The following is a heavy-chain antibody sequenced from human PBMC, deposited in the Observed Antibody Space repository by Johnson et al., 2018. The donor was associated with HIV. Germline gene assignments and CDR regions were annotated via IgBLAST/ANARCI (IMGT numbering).Heavy chain of an antibody. J-gene: IGHJ3*02. CDR3: AREVNAFDI. CDR2: IRSKPYSSAT. Sequence: VQLVESGGGLVQPGGSLKLSCAASGLTFSDSALHWVRQAPEKGLEWVGRIRSKPYSSATAYAASVTGRFTISRDNAKTTLYLQMNSLRAEDTAVYYCAREVNAFDIWGQGTVVTVSS. CDR1: GLTFSDSA. V-gene: IGHV3-73*01. D-gene: IGHD3-22*01.